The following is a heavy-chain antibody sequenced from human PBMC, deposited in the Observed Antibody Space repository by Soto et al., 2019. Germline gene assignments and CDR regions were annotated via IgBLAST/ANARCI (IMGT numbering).Heavy chain of an antibody. V-gene: IGHV3-48*01. Sequence: EVQLVESGGGLVQPGGSLRLSCAASGFTFSYYNMNWVRQAPGKGPEWVSNIRTSGSDVYYAASVKGRFTVSRDNAKNSLYLQMHSLRVEDTAVYYCARDQDWSFDYWGQGTLVTVSS. CDR1: GFTFSYYN. CDR2: IRTSGSDV. CDR3: ARDQDWSFDY. D-gene: IGHD3-9*01. J-gene: IGHJ4*02.